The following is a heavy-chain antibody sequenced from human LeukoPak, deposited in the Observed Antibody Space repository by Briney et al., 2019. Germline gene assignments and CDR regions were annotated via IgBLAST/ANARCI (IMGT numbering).Heavy chain of an antibody. D-gene: IGHD2-2*01. CDR2: ISSSSSYI. CDR1: GFTFSSYS. J-gene: IGHJ6*03. Sequence: GGSLRLSCAASGFTFSSYSMNWVRQAPGKGLEWVSSISSSSSYIYYADSVKDRFTISRDNAKNSLYLQMNSLRAEDTAVYYCARPKDYCSGTSCYSYYYYYMDVWGKGTTVTVSS. V-gene: IGHV3-21*01. CDR3: ARPKDYCSGTSCYSYYYYYMDV.